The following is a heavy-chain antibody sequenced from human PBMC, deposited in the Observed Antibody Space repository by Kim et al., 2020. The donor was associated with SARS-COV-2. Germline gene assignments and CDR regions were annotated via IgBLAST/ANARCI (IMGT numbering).Heavy chain of an antibody. J-gene: IGHJ3*02. CDR2: IKEDGSEE. CDR1: GLNFSSFW. V-gene: IGHV3-7*01. Sequence: GGSLRLSCVGSGLNFSSFWMNWVRQAPGKGLEWVANIKEDGSEEYYVGSVKGRFTISRDNAKKSLFLQMNSLSVEDTAVYYCATSSRYFDWVFPTGSFDIWGQGTTVTVSS. D-gene: IGHD3-9*01. CDR3: ATSSRYFDWVFPTGSFDI.